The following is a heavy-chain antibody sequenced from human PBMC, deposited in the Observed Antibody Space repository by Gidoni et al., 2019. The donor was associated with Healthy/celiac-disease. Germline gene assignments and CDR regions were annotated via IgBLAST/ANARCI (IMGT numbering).Heavy chain of an antibody. CDR2: IYPGDSDT. CDR1: GYRFTSYW. J-gene: IGHJ2*01. D-gene: IGHD5-12*01. Sequence: EVQLVQSGAEVKKPGESRKISCKGSGYRFTSYWIGWGRQMPGKGLECMGIIYPGDSDTRYSPSFQGQVTISADKSISTAYLQWSSLKASDTAMYYCARHGGYSGYDIDWYFDLWGRGTLVTVSS. CDR3: ARHGGYSGYDIDWYFDL. V-gene: IGHV5-51*01.